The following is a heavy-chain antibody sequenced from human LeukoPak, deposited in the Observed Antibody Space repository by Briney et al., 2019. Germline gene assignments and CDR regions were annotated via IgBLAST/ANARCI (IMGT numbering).Heavy chain of an antibody. D-gene: IGHD3-16*01. CDR3: ARGDDSQQRNDALDI. V-gene: IGHV3-21*01. J-gene: IGHJ3*02. Sequence: GGSLRLSCAASGFTFSRYAMNWVRQAPGKGLEWVSSVGNASPYIYYADSVKGRFTFSRDNAKNSLYLQMNSLRDEYTAVYYCARGDDSQQRNDALDIWGQGTMVTVSS. CDR2: VGNASPYI. CDR1: GFTFSRYA.